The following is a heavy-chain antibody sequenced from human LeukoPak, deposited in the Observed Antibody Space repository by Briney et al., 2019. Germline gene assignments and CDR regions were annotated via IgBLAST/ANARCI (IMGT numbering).Heavy chain of an antibody. CDR1: GGSISTYF. D-gene: IGHD6-19*01. CDR2: MYTSGNT. Sequence: PSETLSLTCTVSGGSISTYFWSWIRQPAGKGLEWIGRMYTSGNTNYNASLKSRVTMSVDTSKKQFSLRLSSVTAADTAVYYCAREPVTGTSNFFDSWGQGTLVTVSS. V-gene: IGHV4-4*07. CDR3: AREPVTGTSNFFDS. J-gene: IGHJ4*02.